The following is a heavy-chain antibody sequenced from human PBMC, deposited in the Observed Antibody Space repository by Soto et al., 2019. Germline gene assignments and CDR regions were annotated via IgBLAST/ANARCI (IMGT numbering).Heavy chain of an antibody. J-gene: IGHJ4*02. V-gene: IGHV3-74*01. CDR1: GFTFSSYW. CDR2: INSAGSST. CDR3: ARDPSGWSFDGSLDY. Sequence: EVQLVESGGGLVQPGGSLRLSCAASGFTFSSYWMRWVRQAPGKGLVWVSRINSAGSSTSYADSVKGRFTISRDNAKNTLYLQMNSLRAEDTAVYYCARDPSGWSFDGSLDYWGQGTLVTVSS. D-gene: IGHD6-19*01.